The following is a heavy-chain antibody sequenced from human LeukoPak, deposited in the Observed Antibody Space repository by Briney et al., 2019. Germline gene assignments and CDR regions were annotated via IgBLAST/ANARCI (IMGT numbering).Heavy chain of an antibody. CDR3: AKDDSGDAFDI. Sequence: GGSLRLSCAASGFTFSSYEMNWVRQAPGKGLEWVSYISSSGSTIYYTDSMKGRFTISRDNARKSLYLQMNSLRAEDTAVYYCAKDDSGDAFDIWGQGTMVTVSS. CDR1: GFTFSSYE. CDR2: ISSSGSTI. V-gene: IGHV3-48*03. J-gene: IGHJ3*02. D-gene: IGHD3-22*01.